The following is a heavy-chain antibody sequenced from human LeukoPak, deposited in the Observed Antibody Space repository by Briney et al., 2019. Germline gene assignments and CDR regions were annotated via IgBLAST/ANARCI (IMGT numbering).Heavy chain of an antibody. D-gene: IGHD6-6*01. V-gene: IGHV3-74*03. J-gene: IGHJ2*01. CDR1: GFTFSNYW. CDR2: INGDGTST. Sequence: GGSLRLSCAASGFTFSNYWMHWVRHAPGKGLVWVSRINGDGTSTTYADSVNGRFTISRDNAKNTLYLQMNSLRAEDTAVYYCAKGQRGARPDLWGRGTLVTVSS. CDR3: AKGQRGARPDL.